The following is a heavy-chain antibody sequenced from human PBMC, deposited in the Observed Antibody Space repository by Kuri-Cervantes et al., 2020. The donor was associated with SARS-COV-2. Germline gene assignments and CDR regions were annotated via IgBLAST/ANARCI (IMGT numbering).Heavy chain of an antibody. Sequence: ASVKVSCKASGYIFSSYTMNWVRQAPGQGLEWMGWISAYNGNTNHAQKLQGRVTMTTDTSTSTAYMELRSLRSDDTAVYYCAREGIVAIKGGYYYYYGMDVWGQGTTVTVSS. CDR2: ISAYNGNT. J-gene: IGHJ6*02. V-gene: IGHV1-18*01. D-gene: IGHD5-12*01. CDR3: AREGIVAIKGGYYYYYGMDV. CDR1: GYIFSSYT.